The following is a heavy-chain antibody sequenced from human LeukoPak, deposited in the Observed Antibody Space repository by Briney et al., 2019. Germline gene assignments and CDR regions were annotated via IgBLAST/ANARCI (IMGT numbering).Heavy chain of an antibody. Sequence: SETLSLTCAVYGGSFSGYYWSWIRQPPGKELEWIGEINHTGSTNYNPSLKSRVTISVDTSKNQFSLNLSSVTAADTAVYYCARPRGKGAFDIWGQGTMVTVSS. CDR2: INHTGST. D-gene: IGHD4-23*01. J-gene: IGHJ3*02. CDR3: ARPRGKGAFDI. CDR1: GGSFSGYY. V-gene: IGHV4-34*01.